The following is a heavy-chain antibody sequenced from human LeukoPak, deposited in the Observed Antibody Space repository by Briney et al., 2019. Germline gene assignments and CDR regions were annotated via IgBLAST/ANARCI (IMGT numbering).Heavy chain of an antibody. CDR2: INPSGDST. V-gene: IGHV1-46*01. J-gene: IGHJ4*02. Sequence: GASVKVSCKASGYTFTINHIHWVRQAPGQGLEWMGVINPSGDSTTYAQNFQGRVTMTRDTSTSTAYMELTSLRSEDTAVYYCVGGAPNWGFDYWGQGTLVTVSS. CDR3: VGGAPNWGFDY. D-gene: IGHD7-27*01. CDR1: GYTFTINH.